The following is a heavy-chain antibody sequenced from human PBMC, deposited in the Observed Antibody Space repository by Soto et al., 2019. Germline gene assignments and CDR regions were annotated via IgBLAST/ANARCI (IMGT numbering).Heavy chain of an antibody. J-gene: IGHJ4*02. CDR1: GFTFSSYW. V-gene: IGHV3-7*04. CDR2: IKQDGSEK. D-gene: IGHD6-13*01. CDR3: ARVPSIAAAKNYFDY. Sequence: GGSLRLSCAASGFTFSSYWMSWVRQAPGKGLEWVANIKQDGSEKYYVDSVKGRFTISRDNAKNSLYLQMNSLRAEDTAVYYCARVPSIAAAKNYFDYWGQGTLVTVSS.